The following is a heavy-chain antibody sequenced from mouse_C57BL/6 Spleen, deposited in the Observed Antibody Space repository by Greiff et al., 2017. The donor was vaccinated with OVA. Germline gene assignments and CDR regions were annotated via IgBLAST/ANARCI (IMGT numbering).Heavy chain of an antibody. CDR1: GYSITSGYY. CDR2: ISYDGSS. V-gene: IGHV3-6*01. CDR3: AREPYGSSPWYFDV. J-gene: IGHJ1*03. Sequence: EVQLVESGPGLVKPSQSLSLTCSVTGYSITSGYYWNWIRQFPGNKLEWMGYISYDGSSNYNPSLKNRISITRDTSKNQFFLKLNSVTTEDTATYYCAREPYGSSPWYFDVWGTGTTVTVSS. D-gene: IGHD1-1*01.